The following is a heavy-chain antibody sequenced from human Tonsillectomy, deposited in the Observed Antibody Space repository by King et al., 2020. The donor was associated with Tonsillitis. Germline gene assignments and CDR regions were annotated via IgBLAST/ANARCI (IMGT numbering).Heavy chain of an antibody. J-gene: IGHJ6*03. CDR1: EFTFSNYW. Sequence: EVQLVESGGGLVQPGGSLRLSCAASEFTFSNYWMTWVRQAPGKGLEWVANIHQDGSEKYYVDSVKGRFTISRDNAKNSLYLQMNSLRAEDTAVYYCARLHSSEDYFYYYYMDVWGKGTTVTVSS. D-gene: IGHD6-6*01. CDR3: ARLHSSEDYFYYYYMDV. CDR2: IHQDGSEK. V-gene: IGHV3-7*01.